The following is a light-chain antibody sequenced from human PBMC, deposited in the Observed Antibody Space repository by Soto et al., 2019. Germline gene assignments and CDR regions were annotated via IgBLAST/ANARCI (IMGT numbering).Light chain of an antibody. J-gene: IGKJ3*01. CDR2: GAS. CDR1: HSVSGSY. CDR3: QYYGSSVFT. V-gene: IGKV3-20*01. Sequence: EVVLTQSPGTLSLSPGEIATLSCRASHSVSGSYLTWHQQKPGQAPRLLIYGASSRATGIPDGFSGSGSGTDFTLTSSRLEPEDVAVYYCQYYGSSVFTLGAGTKVYIK.